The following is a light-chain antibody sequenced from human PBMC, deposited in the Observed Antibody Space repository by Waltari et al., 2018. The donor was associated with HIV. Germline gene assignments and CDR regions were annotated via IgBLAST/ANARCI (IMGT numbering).Light chain of an antibody. CDR3: CSYAGSYSWV. CDR1: SNDVGGYQY. Sequence: QSALTQPRSVSGSPGQSVTISCTGTSNDVGGYQYVSWDQQHPGKAPKLIIFDVTQRPSGVPDRFSGAKSGNTASLTISGLQAEDEADFYCCSYAGSYSWVFGGGTKVAVL. J-gene: IGLJ3*02. CDR2: DVT. V-gene: IGLV2-11*01.